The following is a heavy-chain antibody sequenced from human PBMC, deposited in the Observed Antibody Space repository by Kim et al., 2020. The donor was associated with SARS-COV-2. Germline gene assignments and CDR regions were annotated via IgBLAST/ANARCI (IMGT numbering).Heavy chain of an antibody. J-gene: IGHJ4*02. V-gene: IGHV3-30*18. CDR3: AKGTGGYSYGGHFDY. D-gene: IGHD5-18*01. CDR1: GFTFSSYG. Sequence: GGSLRLSCAASGFTFSSYGMHWVRQAPGKGLEWVAVISYDGSNKYYADSVKGRFTISRDNSKNTLYLQMNSLRAEDTAVYYCAKGTGGYSYGGHFDYWGQGTLVTVSS. CDR2: ISYDGSNK.